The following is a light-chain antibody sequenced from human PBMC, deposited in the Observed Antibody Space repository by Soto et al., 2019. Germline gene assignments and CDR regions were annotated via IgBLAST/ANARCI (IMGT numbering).Light chain of an antibody. V-gene: IGLV1-44*01. J-gene: IGLJ1*01. CDR3: AAWDDSLNGLV. CDR1: SSNIGSNT. CDR2: NNN. Sequence: QSVLTQPPSASGTPGQRVTISCSGSSSNIGSNTVNWYQQLPGTAPKLLIYNNNQRPSGVPDRFSGSKSGTSASLAISGLQSEDEAEYYCAAWDDSLNGLVFGTGTKLTV.